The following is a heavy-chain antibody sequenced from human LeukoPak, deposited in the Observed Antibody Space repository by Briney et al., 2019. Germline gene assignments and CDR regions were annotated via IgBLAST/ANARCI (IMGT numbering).Heavy chain of an antibody. CDR2: INHSGSA. J-gene: IGHJ3*02. CDR3: ARHGLVAARHAFDI. D-gene: IGHD6-6*01. CDR1: GGAFSGYY. V-gene: IGHV4-34*01. Sequence: SETLSLTCAVYGGAFSGYYWSWIRQPPGKGLEWIGEINHSGSANYNPSLKSRVTVSVGRSKSQFSLKLSSVTAADTAVYYCARHGLVAARHAFDIWGQGTMVTVSS.